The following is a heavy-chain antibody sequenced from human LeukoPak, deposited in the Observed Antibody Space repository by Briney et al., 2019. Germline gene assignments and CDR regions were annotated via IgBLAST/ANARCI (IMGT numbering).Heavy chain of an antibody. J-gene: IGHJ4*02. V-gene: IGHV3-21*01. CDR1: GFTFSSYS. Sequence: GGSLRLSCAASGFTFSSYSMNWVRQAPGKGLEWVSSISSSSTYIYYADSVKGRFTISRDNAKNSLYLQRNSLRAEDTAVYYCARGPHQDSGRYFNGRFDYWGQGTLVTVSS. CDR2: ISSSSTYI. D-gene: IGHD3-10*01. CDR3: ARGPHQDSGRYFNGRFDY.